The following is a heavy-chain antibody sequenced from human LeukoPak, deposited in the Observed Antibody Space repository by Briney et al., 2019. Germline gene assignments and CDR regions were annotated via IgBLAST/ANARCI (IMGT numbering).Heavy chain of an antibody. CDR2: IYYDGSTE. D-gene: IGHD2-2*02. CDR3: AKGPRTYTTSHVVDY. V-gene: IGHV3-30*02. J-gene: IGHJ4*02. Sequence: GGSLRLSCAVSGFTFSTYGMHWVRQAPGKGLEWVACIYYDGSTEYYADSVKGRFTISRDNSKNTLFLQMNSLRAEDTAVYYCAKGPRTYTTSHVVDYWGQGTLVTVSS. CDR1: GFTFSTYG.